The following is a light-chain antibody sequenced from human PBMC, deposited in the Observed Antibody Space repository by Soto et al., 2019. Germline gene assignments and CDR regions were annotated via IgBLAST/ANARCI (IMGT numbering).Light chain of an antibody. V-gene: IGLV2-14*03. J-gene: IGLJ1*01. Sequence: CVLTQPASVSGSPGQSIATSCTGTSSDVGGYNSASWYQQHPGKAPKLLIYDVSNRPSGVSNRFSGSKSGNTASLTISGLQAVDEADYYCSSYSTGGSYVFGTGTKLTVL. CDR2: DVS. CDR3: SSYSTGGSYV. CDR1: SSDVGGYNS.